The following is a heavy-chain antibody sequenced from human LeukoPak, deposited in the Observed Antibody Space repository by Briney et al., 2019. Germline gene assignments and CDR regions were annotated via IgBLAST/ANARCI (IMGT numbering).Heavy chain of an antibody. V-gene: IGHV4-59*01. CDR3: ARDAYYDYVWGSYRYTHMFDP. J-gene: IGHJ5*02. CDR1: GGSISSYY. D-gene: IGHD3-16*02. Sequence: ASETLSLTCTVSGGSISSYYWSWIRQPPGKGLEWIGYIYYSGSTNYNPSLKSRVTISVDTSKNQFSLKLSSVTAADTAVYYCARDAYYDYVWGSYRYTHMFDPWGQGTLVTVSS. CDR2: IYYSGST.